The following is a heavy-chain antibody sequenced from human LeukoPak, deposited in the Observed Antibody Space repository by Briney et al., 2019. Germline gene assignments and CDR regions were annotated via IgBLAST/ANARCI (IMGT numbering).Heavy chain of an antibody. D-gene: IGHD3-22*01. V-gene: IGHV3-33*01. CDR3: ARDPSYYYDSSGYYGWFDP. CDR2: IWYDGSNK. CDR1: GFTFSSYG. J-gene: IGHJ5*02. Sequence: RTGGSLRLSCAASGFTFSSYGMHWVRQAPGKGLEWVAVIWYDGSNKYYADSVKGRFTISRDNSKNTLYLQMNSLRAEDTAVYYCARDPSYYYDSSGYYGWFDPWGQGTLVTVSS.